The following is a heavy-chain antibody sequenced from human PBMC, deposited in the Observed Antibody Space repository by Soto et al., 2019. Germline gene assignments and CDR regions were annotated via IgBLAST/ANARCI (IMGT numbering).Heavy chain of an antibody. CDR3: ARVYPSDTRYGYVGNNWFDP. V-gene: IGHV1-46*03. J-gene: IGHJ5*02. CDR2: INPSGGST. CDR1: GYTFTSYY. Sequence: ASVKVSCKAAGYTFTSYYMHWVRQAPGQGLEWMGIINPSGGSTSYAQKFQGRVTMTRDTSTSTVYMELSSLRSEDTAVYYCARVYPSDTRYGYVGNNWFDPWGQGTLVTVSS. D-gene: IGHD5-18*01.